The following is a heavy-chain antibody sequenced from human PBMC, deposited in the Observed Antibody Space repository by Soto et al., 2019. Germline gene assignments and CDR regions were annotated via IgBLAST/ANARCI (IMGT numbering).Heavy chain of an antibody. V-gene: IGHV3-74*01. CDR2: INSVGSTT. Sequence: EVQLVESGGGLVQPGGSLRLSCAASGFTFSSYWMHWVRQAPGKGLVWVSRINSVGSTTSYADSVKGRFTISRDNAKNALYLQMNSLRAEDMAVYYCARRGMSTTDYWGQGTLVTVSS. CDR1: GFTFSSYW. J-gene: IGHJ4*02. CDR3: ARRGMSTTDY. D-gene: IGHD1-1*01.